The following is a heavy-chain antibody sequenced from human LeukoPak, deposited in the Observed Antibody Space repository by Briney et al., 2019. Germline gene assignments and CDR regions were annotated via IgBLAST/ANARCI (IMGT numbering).Heavy chain of an antibody. CDR3: ARGQAIVVVPAAILPVVLDY. Sequence: SETLSLTCAVYGGSFSGYYWSWIRQPPGKGLEWIGEINHSGSTNYNPSLKSRVTISVDTSKNQPSLKLSSVTAADTAVYYCARGQAIVVVPAAILPVVLDYWGQGTLVTVSS. CDR1: GGSFSGYY. J-gene: IGHJ4*02. CDR2: INHSGST. D-gene: IGHD2-2*01. V-gene: IGHV4-34*01.